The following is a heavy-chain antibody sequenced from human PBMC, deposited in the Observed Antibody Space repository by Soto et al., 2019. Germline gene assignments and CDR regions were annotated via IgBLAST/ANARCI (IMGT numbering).Heavy chain of an antibody. CDR1: GGSISSGDYY. V-gene: IGHV4-30-4*01. CDR3: ARRLLAAAVTAWFDP. Sequence: SETLSLTCTVSGGSISSGDYYWSWVRQPPGKGLEWIGYIYYSGSTYYNPSLKSRVTISVDTSKNRFSLKLSSVTAADTAVYYCARRLLAAAVTAWFDPWGQGTLVTVSS. CDR2: IYYSGST. J-gene: IGHJ5*02. D-gene: IGHD6-13*01.